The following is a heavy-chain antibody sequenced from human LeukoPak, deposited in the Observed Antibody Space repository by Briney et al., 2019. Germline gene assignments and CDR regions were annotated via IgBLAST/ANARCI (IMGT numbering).Heavy chain of an antibody. D-gene: IGHD6-19*01. J-gene: IGHJ4*02. CDR2: INHSGST. V-gene: IGHV4-34*01. Sequence: SETLSLTCAVYGGSFSGYYWSWIRQPAGKGLEWIGEINHSGSTNYNPSLKSRVTISVDTSKNQFSLKLSSVTAADTAVYYCARVGAVAGRRFDYWGQGTLVTVSS. CDR1: GGSFSGYY. CDR3: ARVGAVAGRRFDY.